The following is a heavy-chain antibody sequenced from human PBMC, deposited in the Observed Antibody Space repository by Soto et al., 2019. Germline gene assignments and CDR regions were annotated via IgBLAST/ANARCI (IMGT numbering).Heavy chain of an antibody. Sequence: VGSLRLSCAASGFTFSSYAMSWVRQAPGKGLEWVSAISGSGGSTYYADSVKGRFTISRDNSKNTLYLQMNSLRAEDTAVYYCAKVLLLLDSSSPDVDWGQGTLVTV. CDR3: AKVLLLLDSSSPDVD. CDR1: GFTFSSYA. J-gene: IGHJ4*02. V-gene: IGHV3-23*01. CDR2: ISGSGGST. D-gene: IGHD6-13*01.